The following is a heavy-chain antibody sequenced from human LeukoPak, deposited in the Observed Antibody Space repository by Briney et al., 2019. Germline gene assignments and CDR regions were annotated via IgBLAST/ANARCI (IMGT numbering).Heavy chain of an antibody. D-gene: IGHD4-17*01. CDR3: AKGARGDTVTSIVGLNWFDP. Sequence: PGGSLRLSCAVSGFTFRNYVMNWVRQAPGKGLEWVAVISYDGSHKYYADSVKGRFSISRDNSKNTLYLQMNSLRADDTAVYYCAKGARGDTVTSIVGLNWFDPWGQGTLVTVSS. CDR1: GFTFRNYV. CDR2: ISYDGSHK. J-gene: IGHJ5*02. V-gene: IGHV3-30*18.